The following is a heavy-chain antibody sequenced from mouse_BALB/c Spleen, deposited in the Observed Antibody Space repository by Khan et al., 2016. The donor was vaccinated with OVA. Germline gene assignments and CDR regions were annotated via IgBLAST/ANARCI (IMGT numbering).Heavy chain of an antibody. D-gene: IGHD1-1*01. CDR2: ISPSNAYT. J-gene: IGHJ4*01. CDR1: GYTFTGYS. Sequence: QVQLQQPGAELARPGDSVKMSCKASGYTFTGYSMHWIKQRPGQGLEWSGYISPSNAYTNYNQKFKDKATLTADKSSSTAYMQLCSLTNEDSAVSSCASAFHYSGIRGALDYWPHGTSVTVSS. CDR3: ASAFHYSGIRGALDY. V-gene: IGHV1-4*01.